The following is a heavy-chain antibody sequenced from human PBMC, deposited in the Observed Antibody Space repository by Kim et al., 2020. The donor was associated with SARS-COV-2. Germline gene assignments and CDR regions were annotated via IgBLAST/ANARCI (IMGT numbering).Heavy chain of an antibody. Sequence: GGSLRLSCAASGFSISDYWMNWVRQAPGKGLEWVANIKKDGTEKYYVDSVKGRFTISRDNAKNSLSLQMYSLTVEDTAVYYCVKGSHYGAASWGQGTLVT. CDR3: VKGSHYGAAS. V-gene: IGHV3-7*01. D-gene: IGHD4-17*01. J-gene: IGHJ1*01. CDR2: IKKDGTEK. CDR1: GFSISDYW.